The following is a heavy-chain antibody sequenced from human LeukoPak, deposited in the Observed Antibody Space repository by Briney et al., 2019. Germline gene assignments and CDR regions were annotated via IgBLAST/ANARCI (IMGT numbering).Heavy chain of an antibody. CDR1: GLTLSSYT. V-gene: IGHV3-48*01. Sequence: PGGSLRLSCAASGLTLSSYTMNWVRQAPGKGLEWVSYSSWSSSTIYYADSVKGRFTISRDNAKNSLYLQMNSLRAEDTAVYYCARDPPRGDFWSGAGRYYFDYWGQGTLVTVSS. D-gene: IGHD3-3*01. J-gene: IGHJ4*02. CDR3: ARDPPRGDFWSGAGRYYFDY. CDR2: SSWSSSTI.